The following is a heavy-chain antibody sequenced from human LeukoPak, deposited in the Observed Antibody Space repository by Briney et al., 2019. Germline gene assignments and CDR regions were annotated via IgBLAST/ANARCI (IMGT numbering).Heavy chain of an antibody. CDR2: IHYSGRT. CDR1: GGSISGNY. V-gene: IGHV4-59*08. Sequence: SETLSLTCTVSGGSISGNYWSWIRQPPGKGLEWIGYIHYSGRTNSSPSLKSRVTISVDTSKNQFSLKLTSVTAADTAVYYYASLVVTSGLDWFDPWGQGTLVTVSS. CDR3: ASLVVTSGLDWFDP. D-gene: IGHD3-22*01. J-gene: IGHJ5*02.